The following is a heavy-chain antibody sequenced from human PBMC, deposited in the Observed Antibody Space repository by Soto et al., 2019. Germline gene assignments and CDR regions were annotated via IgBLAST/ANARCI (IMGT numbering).Heavy chain of an antibody. V-gene: IGHV4-39*01. J-gene: IGHJ5*02. CDR2: IYYSGST. CDR1: GGSISSSSYY. CDR3: ARHSQNYDILTGYYTLNWFDP. D-gene: IGHD3-9*01. Sequence: QLQLQESGPGLVKPSETLSLTCTVSGGSISSSSYYWGWIRQPPGKGLEWIGSIYYSGSTYYNPSLKSRVTISVDTSQNQFSLKLRSVTAADTAVYYCARHSQNYDILTGYYTLNWFDPWGQGTLVTVSS.